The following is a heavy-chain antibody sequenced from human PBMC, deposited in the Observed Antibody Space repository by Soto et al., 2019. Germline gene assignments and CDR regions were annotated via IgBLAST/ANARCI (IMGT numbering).Heavy chain of an antibody. CDR2: INSDGSST. Sequence: EVQLVESGGGLVQPGGSLRLSCAASGFTFSSYWMHWVRQAPGKGLVWVSRINSDGSSTSYADSVKGRFTISRDNAKNTLYLQMNSLRAEDTAVYYCARGVDCSGGSCSDYGMDVWGQGTTVTVSS. V-gene: IGHV3-74*01. D-gene: IGHD2-15*01. CDR1: GFTFSSYW. CDR3: ARGVDCSGGSCSDYGMDV. J-gene: IGHJ6*02.